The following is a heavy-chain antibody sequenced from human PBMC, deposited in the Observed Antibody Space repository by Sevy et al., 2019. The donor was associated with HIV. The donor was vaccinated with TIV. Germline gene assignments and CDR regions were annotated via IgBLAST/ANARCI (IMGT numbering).Heavy chain of an antibody. D-gene: IGHD5-18*01. J-gene: IGHJ5*02. CDR1: GGSISSYY. CDR2: IYYSGST. Sequence: SETLSLTCTVSGGSISSYYWSWIRQPPGKGLEWIAYIYYSGSTNYNPALKSRVTISVDTSKNQFSLKLSSVTAADTAVYYCARVVGYSYGYNWFDPWGQGTLVTVSS. CDR3: ARVVGYSYGYNWFDP. V-gene: IGHV4-59*01.